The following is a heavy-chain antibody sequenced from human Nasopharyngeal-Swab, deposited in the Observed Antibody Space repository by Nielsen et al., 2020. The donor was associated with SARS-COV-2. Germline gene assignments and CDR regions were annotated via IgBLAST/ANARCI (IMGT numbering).Heavy chain of an antibody. J-gene: IGHJ4*02. CDR2: IYYNGNT. V-gene: IGHV4-39*01. CDR1: GASIAYSTSY. CDR3: VRSSSWYYFDY. D-gene: IGHD6-13*01. Sequence: SETLSLTCTVSGASIAYSTSYWGWIRQPPGKGLEWIGNIYYNGNTYQNPSLKSRLTISVDKSKNQFSLQLSSVTAADTAVYYCVRSSSWYYFDYWAQGTQVTVSS.